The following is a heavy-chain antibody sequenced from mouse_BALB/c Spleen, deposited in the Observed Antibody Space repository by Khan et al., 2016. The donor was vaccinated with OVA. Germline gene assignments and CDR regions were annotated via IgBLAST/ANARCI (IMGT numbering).Heavy chain of an antibody. CDR2: ISYSGNT. D-gene: IGHD1-1*01. Sequence: EVQLQESGPGLVKPSQSLSLTCTVTGYSITSDYAWNWIRQFPGNKLEWMGYISYSGNTKYNPSLKSRISITRNTSNNQFILQLNFLTTEDTATYYGAKIYGGDFDYWGQGTTLTVSS. V-gene: IGHV3-2*02. J-gene: IGHJ2*01. CDR1: GYSITSDYA. CDR3: AKIYGGDFDY.